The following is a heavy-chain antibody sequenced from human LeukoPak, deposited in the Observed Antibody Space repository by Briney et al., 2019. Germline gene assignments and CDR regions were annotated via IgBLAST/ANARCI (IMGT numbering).Heavy chain of an antibody. Sequence: PGGSLRLSCAASGFTFSSFAMTWVRQAPGKGLEWVSAISGGGGNTYYADSVKGRFTISRDNSKNTLYLQMGSLRADDMAVYYCARGVAISSSGWYDTFDYWGQGALVTISS. J-gene: IGHJ4*02. CDR2: ISGGGGNT. CDR3: ARGVAISSSGWYDTFDY. CDR1: GFTFSSFA. D-gene: IGHD6-19*01. V-gene: IGHV3-23*01.